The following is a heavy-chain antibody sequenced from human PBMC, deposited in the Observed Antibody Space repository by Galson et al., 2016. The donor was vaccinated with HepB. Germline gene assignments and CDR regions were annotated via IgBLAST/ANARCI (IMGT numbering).Heavy chain of an antibody. D-gene: IGHD3-3*01. CDR1: SDSINSSSYY. CDR3: ATARYCDFLSGNYTFYYGMDV. V-gene: IGHV4-39*01. Sequence: SETLSLTCVVSSDSINSSSYYWGWIRQPPGKGLEWIGNIYSSESTFYNPSLKSRVTMAIDMSKHQFSLVMRSVTAADTGAYYCATARYCDFLSGNYTFYYGMDVWGQGTMVTVSS. CDR2: IYSSEST. J-gene: IGHJ6*02.